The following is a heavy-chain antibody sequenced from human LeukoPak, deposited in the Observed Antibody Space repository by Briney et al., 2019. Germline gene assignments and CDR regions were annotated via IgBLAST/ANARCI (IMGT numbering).Heavy chain of an antibody. CDR3: ARAGRIAAAPSGIWFDP. CDR2: ISAYNGNT. J-gene: IGHJ5*02. CDR1: GYTFTSYG. Sequence: ASVKVSCKASGYTFTSYGISWVRQAPGQGLEWMGWISAYNGNTNYAQKLQGRVTMTTDTSTSTAYMELRSLRSDDTAVYYCARAGRIAAAPSGIWFDPWASDPWSPSPQ. D-gene: IGHD6-13*01. V-gene: IGHV1-18*01.